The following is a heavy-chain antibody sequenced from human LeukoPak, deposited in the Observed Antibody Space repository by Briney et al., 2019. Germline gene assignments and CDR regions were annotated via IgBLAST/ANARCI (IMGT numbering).Heavy chain of an antibody. CDR3: ARITETVIPLPYYFAY. D-gene: IGHD4-17*01. CDR2: INTGNGNT. Sequence: ASVTVSCTASGYTFTSYAMHWVRQAPGQRLECMGWINTGNGNTKYSQKFQGRVTITRDTSASTAYMDLSSLRSEDTAVYYCARITETVIPLPYYFAYWGQGTLAPVS. J-gene: IGHJ4*02. CDR1: GYTFTSYA. V-gene: IGHV1-3*04.